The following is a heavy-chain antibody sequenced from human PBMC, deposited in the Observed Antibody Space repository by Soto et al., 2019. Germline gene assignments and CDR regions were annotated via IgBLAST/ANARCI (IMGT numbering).Heavy chain of an antibody. CDR1: GSSVSSDSYY. D-gene: IGHD6-13*01. V-gene: IGHV4-61*01. J-gene: IGHJ5*02. CDR3: ARIAATGRPIGGFVP. Sequence: SETLSLTCTVSGSSVSSDSYYWTWFRQPPGKGLEWIGYIYYSGSTNHNPSLKSRVTISVDTSKNQFSLKLSSVTAADTAVYFCARIAATGRPIGGFVPWGQGTLVTVS. CDR2: IYYSGST.